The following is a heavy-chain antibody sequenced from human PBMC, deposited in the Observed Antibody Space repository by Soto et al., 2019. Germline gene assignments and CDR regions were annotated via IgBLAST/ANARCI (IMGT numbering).Heavy chain of an antibody. D-gene: IGHD2-15*01. CDR2: ISWNSGTT. Sequence: GGSLRLSCAASGFIFEEYAMHWVRQAPGKGLEWVSGISWNSGTTGYADSVKGRFTISRDSAKNTVYLQMSSLSDEDTAMYFCARGVESTRNAMDVWGQGTTVTVSS. CDR3: ARGVESTRNAMDV. V-gene: IGHV3-9*01. CDR1: GFIFEEYA. J-gene: IGHJ6*02.